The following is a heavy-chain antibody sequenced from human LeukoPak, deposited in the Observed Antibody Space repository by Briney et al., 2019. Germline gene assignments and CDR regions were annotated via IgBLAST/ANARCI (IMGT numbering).Heavy chain of an antibody. Sequence: GGSLRLSCAASGFTFTDYAMSWVRQAPEKGLEWVSTISHSGGGTYYAESVKGRFTISRDNSKNTVYLQMNSLRAEDTAVYYCARRYCSGGSCHGYGMDVWGQGTTVTVSS. V-gene: IGHV3-23*01. CDR1: GFTFTDYA. CDR2: ISHSGGGT. CDR3: ARRYCSGGSCHGYGMDV. D-gene: IGHD2-15*01. J-gene: IGHJ6*02.